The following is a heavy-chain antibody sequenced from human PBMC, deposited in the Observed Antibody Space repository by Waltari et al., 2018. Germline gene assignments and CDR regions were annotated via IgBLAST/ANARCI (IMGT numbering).Heavy chain of an antibody. J-gene: IGHJ4*02. D-gene: IGHD3-3*01. CDR1: GGSFSGYY. Sequence: QVQLQQWGAGLLKPSETLSLTCAVYGGSFSGYYWSWIRPPPGKGLEWIGEINQSGSTNYNPSLKSRVTISVDTSTNQFSRKLSAVTAADTAVYYGARGRGALYYDLWSGPGGYIGYWGQGTLVTVSS. CDR3: ARGRGALYYDLWSGPGGYIGY. V-gene: IGHV4-34*01. CDR2: INQSGST.